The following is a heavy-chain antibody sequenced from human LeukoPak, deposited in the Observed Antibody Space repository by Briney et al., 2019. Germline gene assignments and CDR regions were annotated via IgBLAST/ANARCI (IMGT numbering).Heavy chain of an antibody. CDR1: GYTFTSYY. Sequence: GASVKVSCKASGYTFTSYYMHWVRQAPGQGLGWMGIINPSGGSTSYAQKFQGRVTMTRDMSTSTVYMELSSLRSGDTAVYYCARAMGRGYDRSHNWFDPWGQGTLVTVSS. CDR3: ARAMGRGYDRSHNWFDP. V-gene: IGHV1-46*01. J-gene: IGHJ5*02. D-gene: IGHD5-12*01. CDR2: INPSGGST.